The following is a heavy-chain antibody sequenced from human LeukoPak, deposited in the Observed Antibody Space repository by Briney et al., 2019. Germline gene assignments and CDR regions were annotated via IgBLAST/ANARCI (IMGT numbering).Heavy chain of an antibody. CDR2: INHSGST. J-gene: IGHJ5*02. Sequence: PSETLSLTCAVYGGSFSGYYWSWIRQPPGKGLEWIGEINHSGSTNYNPSLQSRVTISVDTSKNHFSLKLSSVAAADTDLYYRARGRRNRGSSSWYPNWFDPWGQGTLVTVSS. D-gene: IGHD6-13*01. CDR3: ARGRRNRGSSSWYPNWFDP. CDR1: GGSFSGYY. V-gene: IGHV4-34*01.